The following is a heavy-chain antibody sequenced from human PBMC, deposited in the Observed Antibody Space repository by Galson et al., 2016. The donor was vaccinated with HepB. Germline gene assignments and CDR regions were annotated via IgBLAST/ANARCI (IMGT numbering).Heavy chain of an antibody. CDR1: GGTFSSYA. J-gene: IGHJ6*02. CDR3: ARDAVAVAGTLHFYFYGMDV. Sequence: SVKVSCKASGGTFSSYAFSWVRQAPGQELEWMGRIVPILGMSNYAQKFQGRVTITADISTSTVNMELSSLRSEDTAVYYCARDAVAVAGTLHFYFYGMDVWGQGTTVTVSS. V-gene: IGHV1-69*04. D-gene: IGHD6-19*01. CDR2: IVPILGMS.